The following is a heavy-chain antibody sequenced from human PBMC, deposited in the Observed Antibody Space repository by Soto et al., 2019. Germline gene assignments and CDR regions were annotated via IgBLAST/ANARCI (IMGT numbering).Heavy chain of an antibody. V-gene: IGHV3-23*01. CDR3: AKGFCSGGSCYSTEYFQH. CDR2: ISGSGGST. J-gene: IGHJ1*01. CDR1: GFTFSSYA. D-gene: IGHD2-15*01. Sequence: PGGSLRLSCAASGFTFSSYAMSWVRQAPGKGLEWVSAISGSGGSTYYADSVKGRFTISRDNSKNTLYLQMNSLRAEDTAVYYCAKGFCSGGSCYSTEYFQHWGQGTLVTVSS.